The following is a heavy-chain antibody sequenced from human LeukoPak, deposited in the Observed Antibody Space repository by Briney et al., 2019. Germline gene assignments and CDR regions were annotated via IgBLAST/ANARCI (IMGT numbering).Heavy chain of an antibody. CDR2: IIPVLRKA. CDR3: GRGGQVSTGAYFDS. J-gene: IGHJ4*02. Sequence: ASVKVSCKTSGYTFSTYTINWVRQAPGQGLEWMGRIIPVLRKANYAQKFQGRVTIAADTSPDTAYMDLTSLRSEETPGYYCGRGGQVSTGAYFDSWGQGSLVIVSA. V-gene: IGHV1-69*02. D-gene: IGHD1-26*01. CDR1: GYTFSTYT.